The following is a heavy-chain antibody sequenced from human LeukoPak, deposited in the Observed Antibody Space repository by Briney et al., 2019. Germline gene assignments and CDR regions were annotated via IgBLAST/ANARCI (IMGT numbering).Heavy chain of an antibody. J-gene: IGHJ3*01. Sequence: GGSLRLSCAAFGFTFHTYWMTWVRQAPGKGLEWVANIKEDGSETVYVDSLKGRFTISRDNARNTLYLQMDSLRVEDTAVYYCARDPYSRGLGAFDVWGQGTMVTVSS. CDR1: GFTFHTYW. V-gene: IGHV3-7*04. D-gene: IGHD6-19*01. CDR2: IKEDGSET. CDR3: ARDPYSRGLGAFDV.